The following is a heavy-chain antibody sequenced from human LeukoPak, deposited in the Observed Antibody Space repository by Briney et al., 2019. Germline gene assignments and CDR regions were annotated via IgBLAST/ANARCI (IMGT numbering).Heavy chain of an antibody. V-gene: IGHV3-7*03. CDR2: IKQDGSEK. D-gene: IGHD2-8*01. CDR1: GFTFSSYS. Sequence: GGSLRLSCAASGFTFSSYSMNWVRQAPGKRLEWVANIKQDGSEKYYVDSVKGRFTISRDNSKNTLYLQMNSLRAEDTAVYFCANTGDIVLMVYAPLYYWGQGTLVTVSS. CDR3: ANTGDIVLMVYAPLYY. J-gene: IGHJ4*01.